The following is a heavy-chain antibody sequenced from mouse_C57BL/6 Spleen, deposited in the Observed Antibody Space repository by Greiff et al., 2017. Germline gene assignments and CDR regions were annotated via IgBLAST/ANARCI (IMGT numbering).Heavy chain of an antibody. CDR3: ARCYYGSSPFDD. J-gene: IGHJ2*01. CDR2: INPSSGYT. CDR1: GYTFTSYT. Sequence: QVQLQQSGAELARPGASVKMSCKASGYTFTSYTMHWVKQRPGQGLEWIGYINPSSGYTKYNQKFKDKATLTADKSSSTAYMQLSSLTSEDSAVYYCARCYYGSSPFDDWGQGTTLTVSS. D-gene: IGHD1-1*01. V-gene: IGHV1-4*01.